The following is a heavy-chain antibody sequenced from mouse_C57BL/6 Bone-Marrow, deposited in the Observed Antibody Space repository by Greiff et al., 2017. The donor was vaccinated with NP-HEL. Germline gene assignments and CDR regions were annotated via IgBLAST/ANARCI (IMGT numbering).Heavy chain of an antibody. CDR1: VYTFTSYW. V-gene: IGHV1-55*01. D-gene: IGHD2-4*01. CDR3: ATHDYDGYYAMDY. J-gene: IGHJ4*01. Sequence: QVQLQQPGAELVKPGASVKMSCKASVYTFTSYWITWVKQRPGQGLEWIGDIYPGSGSTNYNEKFKSKATLTVDTSSSTAYMQLSSLTSEDSAVYYCATHDYDGYYAMDYWGQGTSVTVSS. CDR2: IYPGSGST.